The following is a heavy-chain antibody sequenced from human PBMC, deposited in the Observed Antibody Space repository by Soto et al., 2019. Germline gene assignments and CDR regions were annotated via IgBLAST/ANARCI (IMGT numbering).Heavy chain of an antibody. CDR1: GGALSGYY. CDR3: ARGVVIPTIDAFDL. D-gene: IGHD3-22*01. V-gene: IGHV4-4*07. Sequence: SETLALTCNVSGGALSGYYWSWIRQPAGKGLEWIGRIYFSGDTHYNPSLKSRVTMSIDSSKNQFSLRLTSVTAADTAVYSCARGVVIPTIDAFDLWGQVRLVTVSS. CDR2: IYFSGDT. J-gene: IGHJ3*01.